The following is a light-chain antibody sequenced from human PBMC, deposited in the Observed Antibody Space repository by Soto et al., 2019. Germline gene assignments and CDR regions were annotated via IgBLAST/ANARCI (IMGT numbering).Light chain of an antibody. CDR1: QSTSTW. CDR3: QQYNGYPWT. J-gene: IGKJ1*01. Sequence: DIQMTQSPSTLSASVGDRVTITCRASQSTSTWLAWYQQKPGQAPKLLIYKASSLESGVPSRFSGSGSGTEFTLTISSLQPDDFATYYCQQYNGYPWTFGQGTKVEIK. CDR2: KAS. V-gene: IGKV1-5*03.